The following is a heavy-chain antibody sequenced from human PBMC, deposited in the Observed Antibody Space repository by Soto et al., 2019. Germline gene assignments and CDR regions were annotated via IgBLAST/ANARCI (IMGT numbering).Heavy chain of an antibody. CDR2: ISKDGNSK. V-gene: IGHV3-30-3*01. CDR3: ARDPQGSYCYIDY. Sequence: GGSLRLSCAASGFTFSSYAIHWVRQAPGKGLEWVTIISKDGNSKHYADSVKGRFTISRDNSKNTLFLQMNSLRAEDTAVYYCARDPQGSYCYIDYWGQGTPVTVLL. CDR1: GFTFSSYA. J-gene: IGHJ4*02. D-gene: IGHD3-10*01.